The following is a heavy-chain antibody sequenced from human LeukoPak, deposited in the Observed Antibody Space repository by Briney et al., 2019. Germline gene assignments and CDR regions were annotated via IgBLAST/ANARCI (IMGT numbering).Heavy chain of an antibody. D-gene: IGHD6-13*01. Sequence: PSETLSLTCAVSGGSFSGYYWSWIRQPPGKGLEWIGEINHSGSTNYNPSLKSRVTISVETSKNQFYLKLSSVTAADTAVYDCARGRAIASAVPVYFDYWGKGTLVTVS. CDR3: ARGRAIASAVPVYFDY. CDR2: INHSGST. V-gene: IGHV4-34*01. CDR1: GGSFSGYY. J-gene: IGHJ4*02.